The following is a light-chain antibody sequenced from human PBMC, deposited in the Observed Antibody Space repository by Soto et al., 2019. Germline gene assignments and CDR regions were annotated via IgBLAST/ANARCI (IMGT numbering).Light chain of an antibody. V-gene: IGKV1-39*01. CDR1: QSISSY. CDR2: AAS. Sequence: DIQITQTPSSLSASVGDRATITCRASQSISSYLNWYPQKPGKAAKLLIYAASSLQSGVPSRFSGSGSETDFTLTISSLQPEDFATYYCQQSYSTPRTFGQGTKVDIK. CDR3: QQSYSTPRT. J-gene: IGKJ1*01.